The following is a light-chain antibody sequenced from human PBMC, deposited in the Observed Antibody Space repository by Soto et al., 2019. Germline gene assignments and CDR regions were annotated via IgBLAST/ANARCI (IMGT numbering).Light chain of an antibody. CDR3: QQYNNWPRT. CDR1: QSVSRN. V-gene: IGKV3-15*01. CDR2: GAS. J-gene: IGKJ1*01. Sequence: ERAMKRSPATMSVSPGERGTLSCRASQSVSRNLAWYQQKPGQAPRLLISGASTRATGIPARFSGSGSGTEFTLTISSLQSEDFAVYYCQQYNNWPRTFGQGTKVEIK.